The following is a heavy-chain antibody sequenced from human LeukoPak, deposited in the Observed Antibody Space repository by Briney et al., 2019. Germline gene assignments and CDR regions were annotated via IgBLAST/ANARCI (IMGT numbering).Heavy chain of an antibody. J-gene: IGHJ4*02. CDR2: SNPNSGVT. D-gene: IGHD1-26*01. CDR3: ARIRGGNNYHFDY. CDR1: GYTFTDYY. Sequence: ASVKVSCKASGYTFTDYYMHWVRQAPGQGLEWMGWSNPNSGVTNYAQKFQGRVTMTTDTSISTVYMDLSRLRSDDTAVYYCARIRGGNNYHFDYWGQGTLVTVSS. V-gene: IGHV1-2*02.